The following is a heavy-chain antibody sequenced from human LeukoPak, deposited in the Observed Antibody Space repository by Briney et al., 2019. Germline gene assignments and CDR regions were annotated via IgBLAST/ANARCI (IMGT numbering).Heavy chain of an antibody. D-gene: IGHD3-10*01. Sequence: QSGGSQRVSCAASGFSVSSDYMSWVRQAPGKGLEWVSIIYTGGSTYYADSVKGRFTISRGDSKNTLFLQMGGLRAEDSAVYYCARLVTAVTGSGTFDIWGHGTMVTVSS. V-gene: IGHV3-53*01. CDR3: ARLVTAVTGSGTFDI. J-gene: IGHJ3*02. CDR1: GFSVSSDY. CDR2: IYTGGST.